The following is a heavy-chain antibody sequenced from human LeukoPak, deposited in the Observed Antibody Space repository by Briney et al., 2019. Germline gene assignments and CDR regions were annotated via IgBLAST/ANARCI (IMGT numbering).Heavy chain of an antibody. V-gene: IGHV1-2*06. CDR1: GYTFTGYY. CDR2: INPNSGGT. CDR3: ARGVVRGGDFDY. Sequence: ASVKVSCKASGYTFTGYYMHWVRQAPGQGLEGMGRINPNSGGTNYAQKFQGRVTMTRDTSISTAYMELSRLRSDDTAVYYCARGVVRGGDFDYWGQGTLVTVSS. J-gene: IGHJ4*02. D-gene: IGHD1-26*01.